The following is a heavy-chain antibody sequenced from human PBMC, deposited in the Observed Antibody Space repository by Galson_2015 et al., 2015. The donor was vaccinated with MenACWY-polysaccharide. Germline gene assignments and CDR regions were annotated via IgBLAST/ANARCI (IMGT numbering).Heavy chain of an antibody. CDR2: IDSDGSST. CDR3: AVHCSSTSCYSPLSRL. J-gene: IGHJ3*01. CDR1: EFTFRRYW. D-gene: IGHD2-2*01. Sequence: SLRLSCATSEFTFRRYWMNWVRQAPGKGLVWVSRIDSDGSSTSYADSVKGRFTISRDNAKNTLYLQMNSLRAEDTAVYYCAVHCSSTSCYSPLSRLWGQGTMVTVSS. V-gene: IGHV3-74*01.